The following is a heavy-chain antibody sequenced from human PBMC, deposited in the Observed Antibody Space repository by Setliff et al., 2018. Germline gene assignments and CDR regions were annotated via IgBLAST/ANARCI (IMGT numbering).Heavy chain of an antibody. Sequence: ASVKVSCKASGYTFTGYYMHWVRQAPGQGLEWMGWINPNSGGTNYAQKFQGWVTMNRDTSISTAYMELSRLRSDDTAVYYCARGPAGTYAFDIWGQGTMVTVSS. J-gene: IGHJ3*02. CDR3: ARGPAGTYAFDI. CDR2: INPNSGGT. D-gene: IGHD1-7*01. CDR1: GYTFTGYY. V-gene: IGHV1-2*04.